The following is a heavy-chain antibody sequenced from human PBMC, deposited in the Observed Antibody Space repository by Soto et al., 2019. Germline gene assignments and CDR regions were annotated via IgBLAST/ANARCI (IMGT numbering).Heavy chain of an antibody. CDR2: IYHSGST. CDR3: ARVRLAARPVPHYFDY. Sequence: PSETLSLTCAVSGGSISSGGYSWSWIRQPPGKGLEWIGYIYHSGSTYYNPSLKSRVTISVDRSKNQFSLKLSSVTAADTAVYYCARVRLAARPVPHYFDYWGQGTLVTVSS. D-gene: IGHD6-6*01. J-gene: IGHJ4*02. CDR1: GGSISSGGYS. V-gene: IGHV4-30-2*01.